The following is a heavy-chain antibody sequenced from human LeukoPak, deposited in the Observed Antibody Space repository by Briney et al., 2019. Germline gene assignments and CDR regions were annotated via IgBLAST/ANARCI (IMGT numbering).Heavy chain of an antibody. CDR3: ARGFSPITMGPFDY. CDR1: GFTFSSYA. J-gene: IGHJ4*02. V-gene: IGHV3-30-3*01. Sequence: PGGSLRLSCAASGFTFSSYAMHWVRQAPGKGLEWVAVISYDGSNKYYADSVKGRFTISRDNSKNTLYLQMNSLRAEDTAVYYCARGFSPITMGPFDYWGQGTLVTVSS. CDR2: ISYDGSNK. D-gene: IGHD3-10*01.